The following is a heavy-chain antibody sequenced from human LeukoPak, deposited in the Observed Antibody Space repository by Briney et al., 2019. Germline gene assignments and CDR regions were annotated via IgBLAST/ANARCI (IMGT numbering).Heavy chain of an antibody. J-gene: IGHJ3*02. CDR3: AKDRLERLVRNAFDI. CDR2: ISGSGGST. CDR1: GFTSSSYA. Sequence: GGSLRPSCTASGFTSSSYAISWVSQAPGKWLEWDSAISGSGGSTYNTDSVKGRFTISRDNSKNTLYLQMNSLRAEDTAVYYCAKDRLERLVRNAFDIWGQGTMVTVSS. D-gene: IGHD3-9*01. V-gene: IGHV3-23*01.